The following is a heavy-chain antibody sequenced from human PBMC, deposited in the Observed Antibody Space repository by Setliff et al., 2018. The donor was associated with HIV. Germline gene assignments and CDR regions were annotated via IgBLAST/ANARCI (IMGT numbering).Heavy chain of an antibody. D-gene: IGHD6-6*01. CDR1: GYIFTVYP. J-gene: IGHJ6*03. Sequence: ASVKVSCKASGYIFTVYPLHGVRQDPGQGLEWMGWINPNSGATKYAQKLEGRVTMTIDTSTSTAYMEMRSLRSDDTAVYYCARDRGAARPVYMDVWGKGTTVTVSS. CDR3: ARDRGAARPVYMDV. CDR2: INPNSGAT. V-gene: IGHV1-18*04.